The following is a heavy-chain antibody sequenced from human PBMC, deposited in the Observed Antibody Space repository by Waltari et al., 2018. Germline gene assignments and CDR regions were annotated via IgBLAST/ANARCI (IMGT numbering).Heavy chain of an antibody. CDR3: AKDVEYSSSNWFDP. D-gene: IGHD6-6*01. CDR1: GFTFSSYA. V-gene: IGHV3-23*01. CDR2: ISGSGGST. Sequence: EVQLLESGGGLVQPGGSLRLSCAASGFTFSSYAMTWVRPAPGKGLEWVSAISGSGGSTYYADSVKGRFTISRDNSKNTLYLQMNSLRAEDTAVYYCAKDVEYSSSNWFDPWGQGTLVTVSS. J-gene: IGHJ5*02.